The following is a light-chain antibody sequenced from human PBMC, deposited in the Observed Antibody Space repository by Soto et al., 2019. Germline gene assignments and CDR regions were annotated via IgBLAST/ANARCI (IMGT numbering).Light chain of an antibody. CDR2: KAS. Sequence: ARVPITFRASQSVDTWLAWYQQKPGKAPKLLIYKASSLESAGPSRFSGSVSGRDFTLTISSLRPEDMATYVCQQSYNSPPRTGGQGNRVDIK. CDR3: QQSYNSPPRT. V-gene: IGKV1-5*03. CDR1: QSVDTW. J-gene: IGKJ1*01.